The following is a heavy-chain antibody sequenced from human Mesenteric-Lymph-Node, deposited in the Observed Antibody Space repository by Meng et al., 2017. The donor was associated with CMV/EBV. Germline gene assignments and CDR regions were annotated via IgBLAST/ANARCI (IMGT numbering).Heavy chain of an antibody. D-gene: IGHD6-19*01. J-gene: IGHJ4*02. CDR3: AKNSHGYASGPGAY. CDR1: GFDFSNYA. CDR2: ITGGGTVA. Sequence: GESLKISCAASGFDFSNYAMGWVRQAPGKGLEWISDITGGGTVAYYVDSVKGRFTISRDNSKNILYLEMRSLRAEDTAVYYCAKNSHGYASGPGAYWGQGMLVTVSS. V-gene: IGHV3-23*01.